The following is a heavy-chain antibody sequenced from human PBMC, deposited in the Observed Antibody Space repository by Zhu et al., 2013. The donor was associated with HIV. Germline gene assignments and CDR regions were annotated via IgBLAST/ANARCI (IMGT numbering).Heavy chain of an antibody. CDR2: INPNSGNT. CDR1: GYTFSGHY. J-gene: IGHJ3*02. V-gene: IGHV1-2*02. CDR3: ASDLWGKAFDI. D-gene: IGHD3-16*01. Sequence: QVQLVQSGAEVKKPGASVKVSCKASGYTFSGHYLHWVRQAPGQGLEWMGWINPNSGNTNFAQKFQGRLLMTRDTSITTAYMQLSRLQSDDTAVYFCASDLWGKAFDIWGHGTMVTVSS.